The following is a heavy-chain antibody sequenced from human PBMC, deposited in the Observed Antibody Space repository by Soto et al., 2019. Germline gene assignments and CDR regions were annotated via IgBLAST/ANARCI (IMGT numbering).Heavy chain of an antibody. CDR1: GGTFSSYA. D-gene: IGHD3-22*01. Sequence: HVQLVQSGAEVKKPGSSVKVSCKASGGTFSSYAISWVRQAPGQGLEWMGGIIPIFGTANYAQKFQGRVTITADKSTSTAYMELSSLRSEDTAVYYCANHYYASSGYYYRGAFDIWGQGTMVTVSS. V-gene: IGHV1-69*06. CDR3: ANHYYASSGYYYRGAFDI. CDR2: IIPIFGTA. J-gene: IGHJ3*02.